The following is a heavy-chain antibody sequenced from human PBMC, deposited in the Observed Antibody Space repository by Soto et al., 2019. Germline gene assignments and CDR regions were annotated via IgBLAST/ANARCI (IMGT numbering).Heavy chain of an antibody. D-gene: IGHD6-19*01. Sequence: QVQLVESGGGVVQPGRSLRLSCAASGFTFSSYGMHWVRQAPGKGLEWVAVISYDGSNKYYADSVKGRFTISRDSSKNXLXXQMNSLRAEDTAVYYCAKDLYTSGWGDYYYYGMDVWGQGTTVTVSS. V-gene: IGHV3-30*18. CDR3: AKDLYTSGWGDYYYYGMDV. CDR1: GFTFSSYG. J-gene: IGHJ6*02. CDR2: ISYDGSNK.